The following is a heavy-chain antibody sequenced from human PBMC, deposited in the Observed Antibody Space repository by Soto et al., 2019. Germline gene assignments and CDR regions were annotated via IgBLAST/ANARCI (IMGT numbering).Heavy chain of an antibody. CDR1: GFNFNNYA. V-gene: IGHV3-23*01. CDR3: ARSACYYPACYPYYYYVDV. CDR2: VSVTGDAT. J-gene: IGHJ6*03. Sequence: GGSLRLSCAASGFNFNNYAFNWVRQAPGRGLEWVSTVSVTGDATYYADSVRGRFTISRDNSRSTLFLQMSSLRAEDTAVYYSARSACYYPACYPYYYYVDVWGKGTTVTVSS. D-gene: IGHD3-10*01.